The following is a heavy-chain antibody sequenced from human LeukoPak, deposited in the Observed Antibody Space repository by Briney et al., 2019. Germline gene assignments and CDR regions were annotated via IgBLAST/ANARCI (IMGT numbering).Heavy chain of an antibody. J-gene: IGHJ5*02. CDR3: ARTLWFGELFGWFDP. V-gene: IGHV3-7*01. D-gene: IGHD3-10*01. Sequence: PGGSLRLSCAASGFTFSSYWMSWVRQAPGKGLEWVANIKGDGSEKYYVDSVKGRFSISRDNAKNSLYLQMNSLRAEDTAVYYCARTLWFGELFGWFDPWGQGTLVTVSS. CDR2: IKGDGSEK. CDR1: GFTFSSYW.